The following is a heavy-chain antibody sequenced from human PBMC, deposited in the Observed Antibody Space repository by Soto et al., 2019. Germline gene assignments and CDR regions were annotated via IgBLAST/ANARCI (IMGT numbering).Heavy chain of an antibody. CDR3: ARGLTGWFGELFNY. Sequence: SETLSLTCAVYGGSFSGYYWSWIRQPPGKGLEWIGEINHSGSTNYNPSLKSRVTISVDTSKNQFSLKLSPVTAADTAVYYCARGLTGWFGELFNYWGQGTLVTVSS. D-gene: IGHD3-10*01. V-gene: IGHV4-34*01. CDR1: GGSFSGYY. J-gene: IGHJ4*02. CDR2: INHSGST.